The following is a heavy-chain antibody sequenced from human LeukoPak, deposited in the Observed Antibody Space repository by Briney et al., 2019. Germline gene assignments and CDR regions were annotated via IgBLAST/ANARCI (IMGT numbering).Heavy chain of an antibody. CDR2: ISSDSLHI. CDR1: GFTFSDYS. CDR3: ARLYCGRDCYSSDY. D-gene: IGHD2-21*02. Sequence: GGSLRLSCAASGFTFSDYSMNWVRQAPGSGLEWISSISSDSLHIFYADSLKGRFTISRDNAKNSLYLQMNSLRAEDAAVHYCARLYCGRDCYSSDYWGQGTLVTVSS. J-gene: IGHJ4*02. V-gene: IGHV3-21*01.